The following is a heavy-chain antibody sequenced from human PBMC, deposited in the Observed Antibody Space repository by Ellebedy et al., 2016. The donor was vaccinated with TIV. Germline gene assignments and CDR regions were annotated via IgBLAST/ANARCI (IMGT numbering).Heavy chain of an antibody. CDR1: GLTFSRYA. CDR3: ARDESPRITIFGVVPEY. D-gene: IGHD3-3*01. Sequence: GESLKISXAASGLTFSRYAMHWVRQAPGKGLEWVAVISYDGSNKYYADSVKGRFSISRDNSKNTLYLQMNSLRIQDTAVYYCARDESPRITIFGVVPEYWGQGTLVTVSS. V-gene: IGHV3-30-3*01. J-gene: IGHJ4*02. CDR2: ISYDGSNK.